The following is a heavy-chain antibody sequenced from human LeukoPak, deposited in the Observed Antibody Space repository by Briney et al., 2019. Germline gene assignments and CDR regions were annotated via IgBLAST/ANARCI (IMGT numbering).Heavy chain of an antibody. Sequence: GGSLRLSYAASGFTFSSYEMNWVRQAPGKGLEWVSYISSSGSTIYYADSVKGRFTISRDNAKNSLYLQMNSLRAEDTAVYYCAREVGAQWELLHSPYFDYWGQGTLVTVSS. D-gene: IGHD1-26*01. V-gene: IGHV3-48*03. CDR2: ISSSGSTI. J-gene: IGHJ4*02. CDR1: GFTFSSYE. CDR3: AREVGAQWELLHSPYFDY.